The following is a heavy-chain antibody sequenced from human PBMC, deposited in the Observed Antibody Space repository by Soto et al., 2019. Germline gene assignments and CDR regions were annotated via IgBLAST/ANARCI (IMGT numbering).Heavy chain of an antibody. D-gene: IGHD2-2*01. CDR3: ARDCPTIVLVLAAISQGPDV. CDR2: ISAYNGNT. V-gene: IGHV1-18*01. CDR1: GYTFTSYC. J-gene: IGHJ6*02. Sequence: ASVKVSCKASGYTFTSYCIRWVRQAPGQGREGMGWISAYNGNTNYAQKLQGRVTMTTDTSTSTDYMELRSLRSDDTAVYYCARDCPTIVLVLAAISQGPDVRGPGTRVTVSS.